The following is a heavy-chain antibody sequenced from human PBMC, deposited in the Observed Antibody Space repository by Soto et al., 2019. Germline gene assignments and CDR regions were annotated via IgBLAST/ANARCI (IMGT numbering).Heavy chain of an antibody. Sequence: SETLSLTCTVSGGSISSYYWSWIRQSPGKGLEWIGYIHYSGSTESNPSLKSRVTISVDTSRNQVSLKLSSVTAADSAVYFCARARYQLLHPYYYGMDVWGQGTTFTVSS. CDR1: GGSISSYY. J-gene: IGHJ6*02. V-gene: IGHV4-59*01. D-gene: IGHD2-2*01. CDR2: IHYSGST. CDR3: ARARYQLLHPYYYGMDV.